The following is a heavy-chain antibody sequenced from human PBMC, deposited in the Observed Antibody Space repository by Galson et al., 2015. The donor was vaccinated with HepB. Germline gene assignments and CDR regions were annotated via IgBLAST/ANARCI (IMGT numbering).Heavy chain of an antibody. Sequence: SLRLSCAASGFTFSASAVHWVRQASGKGLEWVGRIRSKGNNYVTVYGESMKGRFTISRDDSQNTAYLQMNSLKTEDTAVYFCTNFPRDSFPNCSFDTWGQGTMVTVSS. V-gene: IGHV3-73*01. D-gene: IGHD2/OR15-2a*01. CDR1: GFTFSASA. CDR2: IRSKGNNYVT. CDR3: TNFPRDSFPNCSFDT. J-gene: IGHJ3*02.